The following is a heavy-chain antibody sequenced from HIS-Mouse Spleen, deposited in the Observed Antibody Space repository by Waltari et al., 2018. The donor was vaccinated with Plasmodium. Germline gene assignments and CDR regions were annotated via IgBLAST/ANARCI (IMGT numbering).Heavy chain of an antibody. Sequence: QVTLRESGPALVKPTQTLTLTCTFSGFSLSTSGMCVSWIRQPPGKALECLARIDWDDDKYYSTSLKTRLTNSKYNSKTQVVLTMTNMDPVDTATYYCARHKKRGQLVRGYFDYWGQGTLVTVSS. CDR1: GFSLSTSGMC. CDR3: ARHKKRGQLVRGYFDY. V-gene: IGHV2-70*15. D-gene: IGHD6-6*01. CDR2: IDWDDDK. J-gene: IGHJ4*02.